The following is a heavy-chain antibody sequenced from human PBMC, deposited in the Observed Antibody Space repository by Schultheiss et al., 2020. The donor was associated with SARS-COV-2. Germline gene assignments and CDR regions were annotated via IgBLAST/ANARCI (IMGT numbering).Heavy chain of an antibody. J-gene: IGHJ4*02. D-gene: IGHD5-24*01. CDR1: GYTFTGYY. CDR3: ARVLFKDGYNLGY. Sequence: ASVKVSCKASGYTFTGYYMHWVRQAPGQGLEWMGWINPNSGGTNYAQKFQGRVTMTRDTSISTAYMELSSLRSEDTAVYYCARVLFKDGYNLGYWGQGTLVTVSS. CDR2: INPNSGGT. V-gene: IGHV1-2*02.